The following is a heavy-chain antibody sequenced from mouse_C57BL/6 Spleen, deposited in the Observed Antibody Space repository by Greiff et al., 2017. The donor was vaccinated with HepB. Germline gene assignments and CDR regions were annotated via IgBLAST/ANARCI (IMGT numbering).Heavy chain of an antibody. CDR3: ATLYCGNGDAMGY. CDR2: INPSSGYT. V-gene: IGHV1-4*01. CDR1: GYTFTSYT. Sequence: QVQLQQSGAELARPGASVKMSCKASGYTFTSYTMHWVKQRPGQGLEWIGYINPSSGYTKYNQKFKDKVTLTADNSSSTAYMQLSSLTSEDSAVYYCATLYCGNGDAMGYWGQGDSVTVAS. J-gene: IGHJ4*01. D-gene: IGHD2-1*01.